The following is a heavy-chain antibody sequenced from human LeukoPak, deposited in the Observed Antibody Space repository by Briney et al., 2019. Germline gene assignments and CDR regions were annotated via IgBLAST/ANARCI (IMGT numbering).Heavy chain of an antibody. CDR3: ARVTDDYGGWYFDY. CDR2: INHSGST. CDR1: GGSFSGYY. Sequence: PSETLSLTCAVYGGSFSGYYWSWIRQPPGKGLEWIGEINHSGSTYYNPSLKSRVTISVDTSKNQFSLKLSSVTAADTAVYYCARVTDDYGGWYFDYWGQGTLVTVSS. J-gene: IGHJ4*02. D-gene: IGHD4-17*01. V-gene: IGHV4-34*01.